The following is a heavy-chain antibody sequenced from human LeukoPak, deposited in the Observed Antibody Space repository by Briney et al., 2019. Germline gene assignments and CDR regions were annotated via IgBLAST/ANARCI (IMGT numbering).Heavy chain of an antibody. V-gene: IGHV3-23*01. Sequence: GGSLRLSCAAFGFSFSTYAMTWVRQAPGKGLEWVSGITGSGTTTYYADSVKGRFIISRDNSKNTLYLQMNSLRAEDTAVYYCAKSYYYFDYWGQGTLVTVSS. CDR1: GFSFSTYA. D-gene: IGHD3-10*01. CDR3: AKSYYYFDY. CDR2: ITGSGTTT. J-gene: IGHJ4*02.